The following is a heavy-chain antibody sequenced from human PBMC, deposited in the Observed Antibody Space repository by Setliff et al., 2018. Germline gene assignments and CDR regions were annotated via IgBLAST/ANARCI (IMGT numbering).Heavy chain of an antibody. Sequence: PGESLKISCAASGFVFGTYGIHWGRQAPGKGLEWVASINPHGSEKYYVDSVKGRFNISRDNAKNSLSLQMNSLRNEDTAVYYCFGAGTCSYWGQGTQVTVSS. CDR1: GFVFGTYG. J-gene: IGHJ4*02. V-gene: IGHV3-7*01. CDR3: FGAGTCSY. CDR2: INPHGSEK. D-gene: IGHD3-10*01.